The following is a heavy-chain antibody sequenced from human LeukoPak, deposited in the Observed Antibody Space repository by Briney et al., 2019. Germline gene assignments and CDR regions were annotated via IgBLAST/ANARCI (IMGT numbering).Heavy chain of an antibody. J-gene: IGHJ4*02. CDR2: INQDGRVK. CDR3: AGGAGY. V-gene: IGHV3-7*01. CDR1: GFTFSSDW. Sequence: GGSLRLSCAASGFTFSSDWMSWVRQAPGKGLEWVANINQDGRVKSYVDSVRGRFTISRDNARNSLYLQMNSLRAEDTAMYYCAGGAGYWGQGTLVTVSS.